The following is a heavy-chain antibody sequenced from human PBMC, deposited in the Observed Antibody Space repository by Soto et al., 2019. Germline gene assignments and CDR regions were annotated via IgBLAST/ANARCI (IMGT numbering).Heavy chain of an antibody. V-gene: IGHV4-59*01. J-gene: IGHJ6*03. D-gene: IGHD3-10*01. Sequence: QVQLQESGPGLVKPSETLSLTCSVSGGSISSYYWSWIRQPPGKGLEWIGYIYYSGSTNYNPSLQSLVTISVDTSKNQFSLKMSSVTAADTAVYYCAKTRGGGALVPGYYYMDVWGKGTTVTVSS. CDR1: GGSISSYY. CDR3: AKTRGGGALVPGYYYMDV. CDR2: IYYSGST.